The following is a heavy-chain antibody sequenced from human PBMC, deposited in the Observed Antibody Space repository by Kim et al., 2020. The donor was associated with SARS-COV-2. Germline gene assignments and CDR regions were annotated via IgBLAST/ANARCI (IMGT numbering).Heavy chain of an antibody. CDR3: TTAVVGAIYGMDV. J-gene: IGHJ6*02. Sequence: YAAPVKGRFTISRDDSKNTLYLQMNSLKTEDTAVYYCTTAVVGAIYGMDVWGQGTTVTVSS. D-gene: IGHD2-15*01. V-gene: IGHV3-15*01.